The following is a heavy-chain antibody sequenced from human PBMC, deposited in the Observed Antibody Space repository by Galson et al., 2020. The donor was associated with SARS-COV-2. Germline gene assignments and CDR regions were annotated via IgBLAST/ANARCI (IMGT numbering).Heavy chain of an antibody. Sequence: ESGPTLVKPTQTLTLTCTFSGFSLTTSGMCVNWIRQPPGKALEWLARIDWDGDKYYTTSLKTRLTISKDTPKNQVVLTMTDMDPVDTATYYCARIDSSGCRGNYWGQVTPVTVSS. CDR1: GFSLTTSGMC. CDR3: ARIDSSGCRGNY. J-gene: IGHJ4*02. V-gene: IGHV2-70*11. CDR2: IDWDGDK. D-gene: IGHD6-19*01.